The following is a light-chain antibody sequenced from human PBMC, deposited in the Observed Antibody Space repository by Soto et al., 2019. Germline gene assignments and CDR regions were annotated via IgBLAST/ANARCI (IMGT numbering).Light chain of an antibody. CDR3: TSSAASDNVI. CDR2: EGI. Sequence: QSALTQPPSASGSPGQSVIISCTGNSSDIGGHNYVSWYQQHTGKAPKLLIYEGIQRPSGVPDRFSGSKSGNTASLTVSGLQAEDEADYYCTSSAASDNVIFGGGTKLTVL. V-gene: IGLV2-8*01. J-gene: IGLJ2*01. CDR1: SSDIGGHNY.